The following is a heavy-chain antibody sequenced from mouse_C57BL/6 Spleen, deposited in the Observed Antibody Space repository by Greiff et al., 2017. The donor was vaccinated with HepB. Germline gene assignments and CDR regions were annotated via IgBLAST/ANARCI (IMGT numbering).Heavy chain of an antibody. V-gene: IGHV1-54*01. J-gene: IGHJ3*01. D-gene: IGHD1-1*02. Sequence: QVQLKQSGAELVRPGTSVKVSCKASGYAFTNYLIEWVKQRPGQGLEWIGVINPGSGGTNYNEKFKGKATLTADKSSSTAYMQLSSLTSEDSAVYFCARRWGQAWFAYWGQGTLVTVSA. CDR3: ARRWGQAWFAY. CDR2: INPGSGGT. CDR1: GYAFTNYL.